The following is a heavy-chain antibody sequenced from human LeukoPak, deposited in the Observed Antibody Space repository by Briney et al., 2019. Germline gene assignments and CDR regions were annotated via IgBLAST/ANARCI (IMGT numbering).Heavy chain of an antibody. J-gene: IGHJ4*02. CDR3: ARGRAYDFWSGYYFDY. V-gene: IGHV4-59*01. CDR2: IYYSGST. CDR1: GGSISSYH. D-gene: IGHD3-3*01. Sequence: PSETLSLTCTVSGGSISSYHWSWIRQPPGKGLEWIGYIYYSGSTNYNPSLKSRVTISVDTSKNQFSLKLSSVTAADTAVYYCARGRAYDFWSGYYFDYWGQGTLVTVSS.